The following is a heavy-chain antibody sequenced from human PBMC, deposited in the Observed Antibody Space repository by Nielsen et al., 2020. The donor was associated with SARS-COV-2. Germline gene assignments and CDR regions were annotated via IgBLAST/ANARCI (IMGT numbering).Heavy chain of an antibody. CDR1: GFTFDDYG. J-gene: IGHJ4*02. CDR2: INWNGGST. D-gene: IGHD1-26*01. Sequence: GESLKISCAASGFTFDDYGMSWVRQAPGKGLEWVSGINWNGGSTGYADSVKGRFTISRGNAKNSLYLQMNSLRAEDTALYHCARDPIGGARPYYFDYWGQGTLVTVSS. V-gene: IGHV3-20*01. CDR3: ARDPIGGARPYYFDY.